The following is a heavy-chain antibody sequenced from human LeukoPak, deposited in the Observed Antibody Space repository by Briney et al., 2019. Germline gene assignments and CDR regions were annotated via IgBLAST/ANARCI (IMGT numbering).Heavy chain of an antibody. Sequence: KPSETLSLTCTVSGYSISSGYYWGWIRQPPGKGLEWIGSIYHSGSTYYNPSLKSRVTISVDTSKNHFSLNLSSVTAADTAVYYCARVDFGLIIIDYWGQGTLVTVSS. CDR3: ARVDFGLIIIDY. CDR1: GYSISSGYY. V-gene: IGHV4-38-2*02. J-gene: IGHJ4*02. CDR2: IYHSGST. D-gene: IGHD3/OR15-3a*01.